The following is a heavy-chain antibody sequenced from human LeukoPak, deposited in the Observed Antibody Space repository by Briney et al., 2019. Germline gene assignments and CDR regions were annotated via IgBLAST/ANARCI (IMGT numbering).Heavy chain of an antibody. CDR2: ISYDGSNK. D-gene: IGHD2-2*01. CDR3: ARVVVPAAPGPYDY. V-gene: IGHV3-30*04. CDR1: GFTFSSYA. J-gene: IGHJ4*02. Sequence: GGSLRLSCAASGFTFSSYAMHWVRQAPGKGLEWVAVISYDGSNKYYADSVKGRFTISRDNSKNTLYLQMNSLRAEDTAVYYCARVVVPAAPGPYDYWGQGTLVTVSS.